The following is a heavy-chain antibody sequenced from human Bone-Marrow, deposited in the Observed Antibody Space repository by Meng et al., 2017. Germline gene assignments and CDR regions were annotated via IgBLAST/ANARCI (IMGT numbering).Heavy chain of an antibody. CDR3: ARADHPTTVPNLDY. D-gene: IGHD4-17*01. CDR1: GNAFTGYD. V-gene: IGHV1-2*06. CDR2: INPNSGGT. Sequence: QVHCVESGARGKKPGASAKVSCKGSGNAFTGYDMHWVRQAPGQGLGWMGRINPNSGGTNYAQKFQGRVTMTRDTSISTAYMELSRLRSDDTAVYYCARADHPTTVPNLDYWGQGTLVTVSS. J-gene: IGHJ4*02.